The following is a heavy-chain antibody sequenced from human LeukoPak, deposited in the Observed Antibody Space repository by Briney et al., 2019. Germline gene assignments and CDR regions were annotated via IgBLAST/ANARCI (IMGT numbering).Heavy chain of an antibody. V-gene: IGHV3-23*01. CDR3: AKSRGYCSGGSCYDDY. J-gene: IGHJ4*02. Sequence: PGGSLRLSCAASGFTFSSYGMTWVRQAPGKGLEWVSTISGSGGGTYYADSVKGRFTISRDNSKNMLYLQMNSLRAEDSAVYYCAKSRGYCSGGSCYDDYWGQGTLVTVSS. CDR1: GFTFSSYG. CDR2: ISGSGGGT. D-gene: IGHD2-15*01.